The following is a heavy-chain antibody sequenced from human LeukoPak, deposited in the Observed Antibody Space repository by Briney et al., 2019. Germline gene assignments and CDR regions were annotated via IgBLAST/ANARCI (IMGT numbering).Heavy chain of an antibody. V-gene: IGHV3-30*02. CDR3: AKDELAMAGPRDPDY. CDR2: IRYDGSNK. J-gene: IGHJ4*02. D-gene: IGHD6-19*01. Sequence: PGGFLRLSCAASGFTFISYGMHWVRQAPGNGLEWVAFIRYDGSNKYYADSVKGRFTISRDNSKNTLFLQMNSLRAEDTAVYYCAKDELAMAGPRDPDYWDQGTLVTVSS. CDR1: GFTFISYG.